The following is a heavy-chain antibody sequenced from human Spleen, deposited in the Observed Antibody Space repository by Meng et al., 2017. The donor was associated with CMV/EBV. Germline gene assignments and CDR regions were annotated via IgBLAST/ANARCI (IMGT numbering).Heavy chain of an antibody. V-gene: IGHV3-74*01. J-gene: IGHJ3*02. CDR2: INTDGRNV. CDR1: GFIFSSYW. Sequence: GGSLRLSCAGSGFIFSSYWIHWVRQAPGKGLVWISRINTDGRNVIYADSVKGRFTVSRDNAKHTLYVQMNSLSAEDTAVYYCVRREYSSPSGVQGDVFDIWGQGTMVTVSS. D-gene: IGHD6-13*01. CDR3: VRREYSSPSGVQGDVFDI.